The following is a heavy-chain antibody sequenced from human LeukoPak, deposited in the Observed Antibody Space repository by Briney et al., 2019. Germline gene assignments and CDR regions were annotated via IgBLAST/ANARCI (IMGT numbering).Heavy chain of an antibody. D-gene: IGHD5-12*01. Sequence: GGSLRLSCAASGFTFSSHEMNWARQAPGKGLEWVSYIGSGGTTISYADSVKGRFTISRDNAMNSLYLQMSSLRAEDTAVYYCAREYSGVFDYWGQGTLVTVSS. CDR3: AREYSGVFDY. V-gene: IGHV3-48*03. J-gene: IGHJ4*02. CDR2: IGSGGTTI. CDR1: GFTFSSHE.